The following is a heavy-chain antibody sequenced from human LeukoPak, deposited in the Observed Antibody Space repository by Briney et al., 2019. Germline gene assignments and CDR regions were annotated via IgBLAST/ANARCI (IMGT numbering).Heavy chain of an antibody. CDR1: GFTFSSYE. J-gene: IGHJ4*02. CDR2: ISNSGSTI. CDR3: ARRMGSSWYYFDY. D-gene: IGHD6-13*01. Sequence: PGGSLRLSCAASGFTFSSYEMNWVRQAPGKGLGWVSYISNSGSTISYADSVKGRFTISIDNAKNSLYLQMNSLRAEDTAVYYCARRMGSSWYYFDYWGQGTLVTVST. V-gene: IGHV3-48*03.